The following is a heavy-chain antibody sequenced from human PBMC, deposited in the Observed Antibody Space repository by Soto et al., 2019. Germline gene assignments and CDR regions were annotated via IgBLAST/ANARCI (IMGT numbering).Heavy chain of an antibody. V-gene: IGHV1-69*01. CDR1: EGTLSSYA. Sequence: QVQLVQSGAEVKKPGSSVKVSCKASEGTLSSYAISWVRQPPGQGLECMGGTIPIFGTANYAQKSQGRVTITADESTSTAYMELSSLRSEDTAVYYCAGNSGSSLRLGYYYYGMDVWGQGTTVTVSS. CDR2: TIPIFGTA. CDR3: AGNSGSSLRLGYYYYGMDV. D-gene: IGHD1-26*01. J-gene: IGHJ6*02.